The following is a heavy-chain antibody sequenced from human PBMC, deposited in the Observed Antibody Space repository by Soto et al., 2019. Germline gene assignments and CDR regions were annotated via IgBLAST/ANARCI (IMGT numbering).Heavy chain of an antibody. CDR3: AVLKHYSSTGCLRWFDP. J-gene: IGHJ5*02. Sequence: AEVQVSCQASGYTFPCYYMHWVRQAPGQGLEGMGWINPNSGVTDDAQKLQGRVTMTRDTSISKANMELSRLRSDDTAVYYSAVLKHYSSTGCLRWFDPWGQGTLVTVSS. V-gene: IGHV1-2*02. CDR2: INPNSGVT. D-gene: IGHD2-2*01. CDR1: GYTFPCYY.